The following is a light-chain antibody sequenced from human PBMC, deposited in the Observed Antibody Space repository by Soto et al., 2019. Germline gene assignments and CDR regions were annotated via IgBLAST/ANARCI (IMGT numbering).Light chain of an antibody. Sequence: QMTQSPSSLFASVGDRVTITCRASQSISSHLNWYQQKVGQTPRLLIYAASTLQSEVPPRFSGSGSGTEFTLTISGLQREDFATYYCQQSHSAPLTFGGGNKIQI. CDR2: AAS. J-gene: IGKJ4*01. V-gene: IGKV1-39*01. CDR3: QQSHSAPLT. CDR1: QSISSH.